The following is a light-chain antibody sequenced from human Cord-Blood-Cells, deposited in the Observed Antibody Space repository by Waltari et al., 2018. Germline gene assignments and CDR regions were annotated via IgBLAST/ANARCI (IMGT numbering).Light chain of an antibody. CDR1: SSDVGSYNL. CDR2: AGS. J-gene: IGLJ2*01. CDR3: CSYAGSSTHVV. V-gene: IGLV2-23*01. Sequence: QSALTQPASVSGSPGQSITISCTGTSSDVGSYNLVSWYQQHPGKAPKLMNYAGSKRPSGVSNRFSGSKSGNTASLTISGRQAEDEADYYCCSYAGSSTHVVFGGGTKLTVL.